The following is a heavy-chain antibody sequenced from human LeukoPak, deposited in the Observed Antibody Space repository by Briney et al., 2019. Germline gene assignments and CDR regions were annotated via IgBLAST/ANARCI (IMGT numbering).Heavy chain of an antibody. CDR3: TTGHYDILTGYEGDAFDI. Sequence: GGSLRLSCAASGFTFSNAWMSWVRQAPGKGLEWVGRIKSKTDGGTTDYAATVKGRFTISRDDSKNTLYLQMNSLKTEDTAVYYCTTGHYDILTGYEGDAFDIWGQGTMVTVSS. CDR1: GFTFSNAW. J-gene: IGHJ3*02. V-gene: IGHV3-15*01. CDR2: IKSKTDGGTT. D-gene: IGHD3-9*01.